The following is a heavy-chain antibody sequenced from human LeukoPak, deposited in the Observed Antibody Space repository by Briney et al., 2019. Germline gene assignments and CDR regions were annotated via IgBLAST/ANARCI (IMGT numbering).Heavy chain of an antibody. CDR1: GGSFSGYY. D-gene: IGHD2-2*01. CDR2: INHSGST. J-gene: IGHJ4*02. Sequence: SETLSLTRAVYGGSFSGYYWSWIRQPPGKGLEWIGEINHSGSTNYNPSLKSRVTISVDTSKNQFSLKLSSVTAADTAVYYCARRSAYCSSTSCYRAIRFDYWGQGTLVTVSS. V-gene: IGHV4-34*01. CDR3: ARRSAYCSSTSCYRAIRFDY.